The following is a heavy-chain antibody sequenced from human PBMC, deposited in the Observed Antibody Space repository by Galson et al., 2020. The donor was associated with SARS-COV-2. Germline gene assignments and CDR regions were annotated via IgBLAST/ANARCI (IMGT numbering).Heavy chain of an antibody. J-gene: IGHJ5*02. CDR1: GGSISSGDYY. D-gene: IGHD3-3*01. CDR2: INYSGST. CDR3: ARAKRITVGGVVNGFDP. V-gene: IGHV4-30-4*01. Sequence: ETSETLSLTCTVSGGSISSGDYYWSWIRQPPGKGLEWLGYINYSGSTYYNPSLKSRVTISVDTSKNQFSLKLSSVTAADTAVYYCARAKRITVGGVVNGFDPGGQGTRVTVSS.